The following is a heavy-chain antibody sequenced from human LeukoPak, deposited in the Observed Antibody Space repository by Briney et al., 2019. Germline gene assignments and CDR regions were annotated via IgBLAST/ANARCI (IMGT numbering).Heavy chain of an antibody. D-gene: IGHD3-22*01. J-gene: IGHJ4*02. CDR2: ISGSGGST. Sequence: GGSLRLSCAASGFTFSSYAMSWVRQAPGKGLEWVSAISGSGGSTYYADSVKGRFTISRDNSKNTLYLQMNSLRAEDTAVYYCAKLYYDSSGYLLRRDYFDYWGQGTLVTVSS. CDR1: GFTFSSYA. CDR3: AKLYYDSSGYLLRRDYFDY. V-gene: IGHV3-23*01.